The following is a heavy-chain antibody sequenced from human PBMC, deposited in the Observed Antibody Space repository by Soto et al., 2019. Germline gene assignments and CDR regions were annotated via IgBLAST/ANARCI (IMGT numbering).Heavy chain of an antibody. Sequence: GGSLRLSCAASGFTFSSYSMNWVRQAPGKGLEWVSYISSSISTRYYADSVKGRFTISRDSAKNSLHLKMNSLRAEDSAVFYCARAYSSSSGKDAFDIWGQGTMVTVSS. CDR1: GFTFSSYS. V-gene: IGHV3-48*01. CDR2: ISSSISTR. J-gene: IGHJ3*02. CDR3: ARAYSSSSGKDAFDI. D-gene: IGHD6-13*01.